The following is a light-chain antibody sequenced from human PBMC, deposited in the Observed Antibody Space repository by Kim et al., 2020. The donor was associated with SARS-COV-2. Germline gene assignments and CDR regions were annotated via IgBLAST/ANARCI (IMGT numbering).Light chain of an antibody. Sequence: ASVGDRVTITCRASQAISSYLGWYQQKPGKVPKLLIYPASTLQSGVPSRFSGSGSGTDFTLTISSLQPEDFATYYCQQLNSYPLTFAGGTKVDIK. CDR3: QQLNSYPLT. CDR2: PAS. J-gene: IGKJ4*01. CDR1: QAISSY. V-gene: IGKV1-9*01.